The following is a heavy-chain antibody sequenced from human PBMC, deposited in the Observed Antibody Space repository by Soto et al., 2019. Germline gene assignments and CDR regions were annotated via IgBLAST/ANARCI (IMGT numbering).Heavy chain of an antibody. D-gene: IGHD2-2*01. J-gene: IGHJ6*02. Sequence: PVKLSCKASGYTFTSYGIGRRIQAPGQGLEWMGWISAYNGNTNYAQKLQGRVTMTTDTSTSTAYMELRSLRSDDTAVYYCARDGWIVVVPAAMRAGGGYYYYGMDVWGQGTTVTVSS. V-gene: IGHV1-18*01. CDR1: GYTFTSYG. CDR3: ARDGWIVVVPAAMRAGGGYYYYGMDV. CDR2: ISAYNGNT.